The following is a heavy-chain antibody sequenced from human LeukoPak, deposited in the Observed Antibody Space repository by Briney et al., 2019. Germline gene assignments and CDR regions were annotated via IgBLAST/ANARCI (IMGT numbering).Heavy chain of an antibody. J-gene: IGHJ5*02. Sequence: GGSLRLSCAASGFTFSSYAMHWVRQAPGKGLEWVAVISYDGSNKYYADSVKGRFTISRDNSKNTLYLQMNSLRAEDTAVYYCATLPLYSSSWYAADGNWFDPWGQGTLVTVSS. V-gene: IGHV3-30-3*01. D-gene: IGHD6-13*01. CDR2: ISYDGSNK. CDR1: GFTFSSYA. CDR3: ATLPLYSSSWYAADGNWFDP.